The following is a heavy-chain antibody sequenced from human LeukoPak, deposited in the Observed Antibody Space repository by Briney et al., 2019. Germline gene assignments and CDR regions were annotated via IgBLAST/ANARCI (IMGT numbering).Heavy chain of an antibody. Sequence: GGSLRLSCAASGFTFSSYAMHWVRQAPGKGLEWVAVISYDGSNKYYADSVKGRFTISRDNSKNTLYLQMNSLRAEDTAVYYCAREDYDILTGYYYYGMDVWGNGTTVTVSS. CDR1: GFTFSSYA. D-gene: IGHD3-9*01. J-gene: IGHJ6*04. CDR3: AREDYDILTGYYYYGMDV. V-gene: IGHV3-30*04. CDR2: ISYDGSNK.